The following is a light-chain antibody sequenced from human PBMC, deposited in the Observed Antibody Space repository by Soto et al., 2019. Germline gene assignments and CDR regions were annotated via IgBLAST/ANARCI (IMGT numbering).Light chain of an antibody. CDR3: ATCDDSLNGPV. CDR1: SSNIGTNS. Sequence: QSVLTQPPSTSGTPGQRVTISCSGSSSNIGTNSVDWYQQLPGTAPKLLIYNSNQRPSGVPDRFSGSKSGTSASLAISGLQSEDEADYYCATCDDSLNGPVFGGGTKLTVL. CDR2: NSN. J-gene: IGLJ2*01. V-gene: IGLV1-44*01.